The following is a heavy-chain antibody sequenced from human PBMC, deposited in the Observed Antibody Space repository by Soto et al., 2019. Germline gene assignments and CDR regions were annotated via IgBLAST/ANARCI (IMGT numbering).Heavy chain of an antibody. Sequence: GGSLRLSCEASGFSFDYFGMTWVRQAPGKGLEWVSFISSSASYIYYADSVKGRFTVSRDNAKKSLNLQMNSLRAEDTAVYYCARSRSHWLTSDSWGQGTLVTVSS. CDR2: ISSSASYI. CDR3: ARSRSHWLTSDS. CDR1: GFSFDYFG. D-gene: IGHD6-19*01. V-gene: IGHV3-21*01. J-gene: IGHJ4*02.